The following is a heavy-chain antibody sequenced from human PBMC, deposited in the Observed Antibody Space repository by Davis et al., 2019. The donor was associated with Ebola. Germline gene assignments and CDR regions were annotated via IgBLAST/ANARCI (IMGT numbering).Heavy chain of an antibody. CDR1: GFSVRTHW. D-gene: IGHD1-26*01. CDR2: IKQDGSEK. J-gene: IGHJ6*02. CDR3: GRDVWEYYYYGMDV. Sequence: GGSLRLSCPASGFSVRTHWMSWVRQAPGKGLEWVANIKQDGSEKYYVDSVKGRFTISRDNAKNSQYLQMNSLRAEDTDVYYCGRDVWEYYYYGMDVWGQGTTVTVSS. V-gene: IGHV3-7*03.